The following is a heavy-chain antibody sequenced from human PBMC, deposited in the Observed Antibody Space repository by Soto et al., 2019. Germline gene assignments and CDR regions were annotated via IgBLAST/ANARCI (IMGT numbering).Heavy chain of an antibody. J-gene: IGHJ5*02. CDR1: GGSISSGGYY. Sequence: LSLTCTVSGGSISSGGYYWSWIRQHPGKGLEWIGYIYYSGSTYYNPSLKSRVTISVDTSKNQFSLKLSSVTAADTAVYYCASVRWFGELFPWWFDPWGQGTLVTVSS. V-gene: IGHV4-31*03. CDR2: IYYSGST. CDR3: ASVRWFGELFPWWFDP. D-gene: IGHD3-10*01.